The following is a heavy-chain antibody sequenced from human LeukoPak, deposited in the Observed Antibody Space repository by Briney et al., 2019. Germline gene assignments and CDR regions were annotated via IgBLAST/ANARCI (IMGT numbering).Heavy chain of an antibody. CDR2: LGTDGTYT. CDR1: GFNLRDYW. V-gene: IGHV3-74*01. J-gene: IGHJ5*02. CDR3: VRDPSNSGNWFDL. Sequence: GGSLRLSCAASGFNLRDYWMHWVRQAPGKGLVWVSRLGTDGTYTNYADSVTGRFTISRDNAKNTLYLQMDSLKAEDTSFYYCVRDPSNSGNWFDLWGQGTLVTVSS. D-gene: IGHD4-11*01.